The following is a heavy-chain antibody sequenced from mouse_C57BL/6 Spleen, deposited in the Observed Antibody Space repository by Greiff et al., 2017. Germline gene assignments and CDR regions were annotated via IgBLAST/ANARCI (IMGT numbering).Heavy chain of an antibody. CDR1: GFTFSSYA. J-gene: IGHJ4*01. D-gene: IGHD1-2*01. V-gene: IGHV5-4*01. CDR2: ISDGGSYT. Sequence: EVQGVESGGGLVKPGGSLKLSCAASGFTFSSYAMSWVRQTPEKRLEWVATISDGGSYTYYPDNVKGRFTISRDNAKNNLYLQMSHLKSEDTAMYYCARDIITTVVDYYAMDYWGQGTSVTVSS. CDR3: ARDIITTVVDYYAMDY.